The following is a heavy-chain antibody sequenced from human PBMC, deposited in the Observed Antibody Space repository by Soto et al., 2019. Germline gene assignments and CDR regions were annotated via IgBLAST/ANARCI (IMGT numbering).Heavy chain of an antibody. D-gene: IGHD3-10*01. Sequence: PGGSLRLSCAASGFTFSSYAMSWVRQAPGKGLEWVSAISGSGGSTYYADSVKGRFTISRDNSKNTLYLQMNSLRAEDTAVYYCAKVLWFGELLEPYYFDYWGQGTLVTVSS. CDR3: AKVLWFGELLEPYYFDY. CDR2: ISGSGGST. CDR1: GFTFSSYA. J-gene: IGHJ4*02. V-gene: IGHV3-23*01.